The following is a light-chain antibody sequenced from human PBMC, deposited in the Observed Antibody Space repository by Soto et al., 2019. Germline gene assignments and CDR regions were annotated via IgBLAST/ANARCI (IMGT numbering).Light chain of an antibody. CDR1: SGHSSYA. CDR3: QTWGTGIRV. Sequence: QLVLTQSPSASASLGASVKLTCTLSSGHSSYAIAWHQQQPEKGPRYLMKLNSDGSHSNGDGIPDRFSGSSSGAERYLTISSLQSADEADYYCQTWGTGIRVFGGGTKLTVL. CDR2: LNSDGSH. V-gene: IGLV4-69*01. J-gene: IGLJ3*02.